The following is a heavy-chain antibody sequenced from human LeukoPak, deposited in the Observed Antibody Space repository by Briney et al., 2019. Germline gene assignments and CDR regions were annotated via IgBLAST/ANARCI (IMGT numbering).Heavy chain of an antibody. J-gene: IGHJ4*02. CDR2: ISYDGSNE. CDR1: GFTFSSYA. D-gene: IGHD6-13*01. V-gene: IGHV3-30-3*01. Sequence: PGRSLRLSCAAPGFTFSSYAMHWVRQAPGKGLEWVAVISYDGSNEYYADSVKGRFTISRDNSKNTLYLQMNSLRAEDTAVYYCASRYSSSWYVLDYWGQGTLVTVSS. CDR3: ASRYSSSWYVLDY.